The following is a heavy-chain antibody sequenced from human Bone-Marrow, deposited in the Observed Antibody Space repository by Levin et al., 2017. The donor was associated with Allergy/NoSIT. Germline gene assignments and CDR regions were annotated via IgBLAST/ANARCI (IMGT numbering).Heavy chain of an antibody. CDR2: ISFDGSNK. CDR1: GFLFSTYA. J-gene: IGHJ6*02. D-gene: IGHD3-16*01. CDR3: ARDLTLNSYYYYGMDV. Sequence: GESLRLSCAPSGFLFSTYAMHWVRQAPGKGLEWVAVISFDGSNKDHADSVKGRFTISRDNSQNTLFLQMNSLRAEDTAVYHCARDLTLNSYYYYGMDVWGQGTTVTVSS. V-gene: IGHV3-30*04.